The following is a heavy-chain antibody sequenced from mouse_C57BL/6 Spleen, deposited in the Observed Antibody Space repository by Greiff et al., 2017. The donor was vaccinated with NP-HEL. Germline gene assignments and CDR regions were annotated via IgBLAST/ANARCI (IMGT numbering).Heavy chain of an antibody. CDR3: ARGDLGRDY. CDR2: IYPSDSET. CDR1: GYTFTSYW. V-gene: IGHV1-61*01. Sequence: QVQLQQPGAELVRPGSSVKLSCKASGYTFTSYWMDWVKQRPGQGLEWIGNIYPSDSETHYNQKFKDKATLTVDKSSSTAYMQLSILTSEDSAVYYCARGDLGRDYWGQGTSVTVSS. D-gene: IGHD4-1*01. J-gene: IGHJ4*01.